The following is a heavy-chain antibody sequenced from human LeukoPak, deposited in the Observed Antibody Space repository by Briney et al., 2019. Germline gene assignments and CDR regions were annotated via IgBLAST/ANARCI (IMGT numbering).Heavy chain of an antibody. V-gene: IGHV1-18*01. J-gene: IGHJ4*02. CDR2: ISAYNGNT. CDR3: ARDVRGIVGMDYFDY. D-gene: IGHD3-22*01. CDR1: GGTFSSYA. Sequence: ASVTVSCKASGGTFSSYAISWVRQAPGQGLEWMGWISAYNGNTKYAQKLQGRVTMTTDTSTSTAYMELRSLRSDDTAVYYCARDVRGIVGMDYFDYWGQGTLVTVSS.